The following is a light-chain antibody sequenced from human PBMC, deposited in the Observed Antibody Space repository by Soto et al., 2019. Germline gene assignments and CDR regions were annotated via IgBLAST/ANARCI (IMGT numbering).Light chain of an antibody. J-gene: IGKJ5*01. CDR1: QSVDNK. V-gene: IGKV3-15*01. CDR3: PKYNDRPTIT. CDR2: GSF. Sequence: EIVMTQSPVTLSASPGESATLSCRASQSVDNKVAWYQQKPGQAPRLLIVGSFARATGIPARFSGSGSVSEFTRTISGLQSEDFAVYYCPKYNDRPTITFGQGTRME.